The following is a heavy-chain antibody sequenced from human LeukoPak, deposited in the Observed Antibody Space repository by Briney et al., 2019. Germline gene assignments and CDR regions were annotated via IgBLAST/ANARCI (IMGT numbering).Heavy chain of an antibody. CDR3: ARSRDSSGYYPFDY. CDR2: INPSVGST. D-gene: IGHD3-22*01. Sequence: ASVKLSCKASGYTFATYYLHWVRQVPGQGLEWMGIINPSVGSTSYAQKFQGRVTLTTDTSTSTVYMELSSLRSEDTAVYYCARSRDSSGYYPFDYWGQGTLDTVSS. V-gene: IGHV1-46*01. J-gene: IGHJ4*02. CDR1: GYTFATYY.